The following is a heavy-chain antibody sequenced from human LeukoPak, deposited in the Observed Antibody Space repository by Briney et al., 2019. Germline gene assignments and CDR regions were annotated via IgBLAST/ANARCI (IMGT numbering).Heavy chain of an antibody. CDR1: GGSISSYY. V-gene: IGHV4-59*01. J-gene: IGHJ6*03. D-gene: IGHD3-10*01. CDR2: IYYSGST. Sequence: SETLSPTCNVSGGSISSYYWSWIRQPPGKGLEWIGYIYYSGSTDYNPSLKGRVTISVDTSKNQFSLKLTSVTAADTAVYYCARMGPPLRGVRYYYYMDVWGKGTTVTVSS. CDR3: ARMGPPLRGVRYYYYMDV.